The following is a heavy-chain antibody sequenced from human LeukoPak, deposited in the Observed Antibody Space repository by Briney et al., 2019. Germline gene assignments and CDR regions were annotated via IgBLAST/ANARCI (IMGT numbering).Heavy chain of an antibody. Sequence: GGSLRLSCAASGFTFSSYGMHWVRQAPGKGLEWVANIKQDGSEKNYVDSVKGRFTISRDNAKNSLYLQMNSLRAEDTAVYYCYCAVEDYWGQGTLVTVSS. CDR3: YCAVEDY. D-gene: IGHD2-15*01. CDR2: IKQDGSEK. CDR1: GFTFSSYG. J-gene: IGHJ4*02. V-gene: IGHV3-7*01.